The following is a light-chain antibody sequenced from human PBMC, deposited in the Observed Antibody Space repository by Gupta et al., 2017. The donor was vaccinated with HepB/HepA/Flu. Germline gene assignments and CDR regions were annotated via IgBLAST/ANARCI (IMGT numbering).Light chain of an antibody. CDR2: GRS. Sequence: DIQMTQSPSSLSASVGDRVTITCRASQSIRKYLNWYQRKPGQAPKSLIYGRSNLNSGVPSRFSGGGSGTDFTLSISNLQPEDSATYYCQQTDNKPYTFGQGTKMEIK. CDR1: QSIRKY. CDR3: QQTDNKPYT. V-gene: IGKV1-39*01. J-gene: IGKJ2*01.